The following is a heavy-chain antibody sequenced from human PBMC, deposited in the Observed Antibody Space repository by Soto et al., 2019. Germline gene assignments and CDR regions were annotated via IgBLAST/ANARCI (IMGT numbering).Heavy chain of an antibody. CDR3: ASKAGAYCGGDCYFPFDI. CDR1: GYSFTSYW. CDR2: IDPSDSYT. V-gene: IGHV5-10-1*01. Sequence: GESLKISCKGSGYSFTSYWISWVRQMPGKGLEWMGRIDPSDSYTNYSPSFQGHVTISADKSISTAYLQWSSLKASDTAMYYCASKAGAYCGGDCYFPFDIWGQGTMVTVSS. J-gene: IGHJ3*02. D-gene: IGHD2-21*02.